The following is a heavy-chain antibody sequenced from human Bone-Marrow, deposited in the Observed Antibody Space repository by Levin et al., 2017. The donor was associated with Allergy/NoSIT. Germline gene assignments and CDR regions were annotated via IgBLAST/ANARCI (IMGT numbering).Heavy chain of an antibody. D-gene: IGHD4-23*01. J-gene: IGHJ4*02. CDR2: IKPDGSST. CDR3: TTLYGGNSDF. Sequence: PGGSLRLSCAASGFAFSTYWIYWVRQAPGKGLVWVSRIKPDGSSTSYADSVKGRFTISRDNAKTTLYLQMNSLGAEDTAVYYCTTLYGGNSDFWGQGALVTVSS. V-gene: IGHV3-74*01. CDR1: GFAFSTYW.